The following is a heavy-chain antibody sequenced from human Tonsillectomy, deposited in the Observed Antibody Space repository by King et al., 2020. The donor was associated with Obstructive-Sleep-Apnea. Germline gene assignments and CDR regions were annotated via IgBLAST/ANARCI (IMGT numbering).Heavy chain of an antibody. Sequence: QLQESGPGLVKPSETLSLTCNVSGYSISSGYYWGWIRQPPGKGLEWIGSIYRSGSTYYNPSLKSRATISVDTSKDQFSLKLTPVTAADTAVYYCARQLEMTDRIGWYFDLWGRGTLVTVSS. J-gene: IGHJ2*01. CDR1: GYSISSGYY. CDR3: ARQLEMTDRIGWYFDL. V-gene: IGHV4-38-2*02. CDR2: IYRSGST. D-gene: IGHD1-1*01.